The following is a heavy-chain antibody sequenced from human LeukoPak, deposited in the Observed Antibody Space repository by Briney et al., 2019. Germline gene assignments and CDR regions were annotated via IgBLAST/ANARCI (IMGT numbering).Heavy chain of an antibody. CDR1: GFTFSSFA. CDR3: ARGYYYGSGSYYNVRSPRDWYYGMDV. J-gene: IGHJ6*02. Sequence: GGSLRLSCAASGFTFSSFAMDWVRQAPGKGLEWVAVISNDGNREDYADSVKGRFTISRDNAKNTLYLQMNSLRAEDTALYYCARGYYYGSGSYYNVRSPRDWYYGMDVWGQGTTVTVSS. D-gene: IGHD3-10*01. CDR2: ISNDGNRE. V-gene: IGHV3-30*04.